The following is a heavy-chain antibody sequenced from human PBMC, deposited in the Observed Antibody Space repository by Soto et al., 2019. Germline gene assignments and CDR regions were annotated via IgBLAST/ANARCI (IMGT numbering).Heavy chain of an antibody. J-gene: IGHJ2*01. CDR3: ARDRGSQNWYFGV. Sequence: QVQLVQSGAEVKKPGSSVKVSCKASGDIFSSYPFSWVRQAPGQGLEWMGGIVPLLGTADYAQKFHDRVTITADDSTSTVYMELSSLRSDDTAVYYCARDRGSQNWYFGVWGRGTLVSVSS. CDR1: GDIFSSYP. CDR2: IVPLLGTA. D-gene: IGHD3-10*01. V-gene: IGHV1-69*01.